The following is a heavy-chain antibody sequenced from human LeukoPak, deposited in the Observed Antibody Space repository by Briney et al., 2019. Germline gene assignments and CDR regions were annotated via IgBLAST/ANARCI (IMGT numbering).Heavy chain of an antibody. V-gene: IGHV4-4*07. CDR2: IYTSGST. J-gene: IGHJ5*02. CDR1: GGSISSYY. CDR3: ARDQGYCSGGSCRNWFDP. D-gene: IGHD2-15*01. Sequence: PSETLSLTCTVSGGSISSYYWSWIRQPAGKGLEWIGRIYTSGSTNYNPSLKSRVTMSVDTSKNQFSLKLSSVTAADTAVYYCARDQGYCSGGSCRNWFDPWGQGTPVTVSS.